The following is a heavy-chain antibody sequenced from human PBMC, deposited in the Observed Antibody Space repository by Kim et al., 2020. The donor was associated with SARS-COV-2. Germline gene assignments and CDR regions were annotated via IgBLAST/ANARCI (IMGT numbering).Heavy chain of an antibody. Sequence: GGSLRLSCAASGFTFSSYAMSWVRQAPGKGLEWVSAISGSGGSTYYADSVKGRFTISRDNSKNTLYLQMNSLRAEDTAIYYCAKEGKYYDFWSGYLGDYYYYYMDVWGKGTTVTVSS. V-gene: IGHV3-23*01. CDR2: ISGSGGST. CDR1: GFTFSSYA. CDR3: AKEGKYYDFWSGYLGDYYYYYMDV. J-gene: IGHJ6*03. D-gene: IGHD3-3*01.